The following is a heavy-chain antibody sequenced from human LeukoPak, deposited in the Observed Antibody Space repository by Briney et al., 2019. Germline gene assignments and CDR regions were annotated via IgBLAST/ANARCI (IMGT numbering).Heavy chain of an antibody. Sequence: SETLSLTCTVSGGSISNYYWSWIRQPPGKELEWMGYIYSSGTANYNPSLKSRITISVDTSTNQFSLNLNSVTAADTAVYYCARGLVGATTGVFDYWGQGTLVTVSS. D-gene: IGHD1-26*01. CDR3: ARGLVGATTGVFDY. CDR2: IYSSGTA. CDR1: GGSISNYY. J-gene: IGHJ4*02. V-gene: IGHV4-59*01.